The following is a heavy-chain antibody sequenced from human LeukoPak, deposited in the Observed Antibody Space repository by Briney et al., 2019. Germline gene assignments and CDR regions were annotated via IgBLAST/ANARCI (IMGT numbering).Heavy chain of an antibody. J-gene: IGHJ6*03. V-gene: IGHV4-31*03. CDR1: GGSISSGNYY. D-gene: IGHD6-6*01. CDR2: IYYSGST. CDR3: ARRGRIAARPVLYYYMDV. Sequence: SETLSLTCTVSGGSISSGNYYWTWVRRHPGKGLEWFGYIYYSGSTYYNPSLKSRVAISIATSKNQFSQIVTSVPAADAAVYYCARRGRIAARPVLYYYMDVWGKGTTVTVSS.